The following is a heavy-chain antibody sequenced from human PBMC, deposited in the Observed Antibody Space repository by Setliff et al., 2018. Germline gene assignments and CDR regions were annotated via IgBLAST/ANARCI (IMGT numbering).Heavy chain of an antibody. D-gene: IGHD3-10*01. CDR3: ARDGILWFGELFD. Sequence: PSETLSLTCAVYGGSFSGYYWSWIRQPPGKGLEWIGEINHSGSTNYNPSLKSRVTISVDTSKNQFSLKLSSVTAADTAVYYCARDGILWFGELFDWGQGTQVTVSS. V-gene: IGHV4-34*01. J-gene: IGHJ4*02. CDR2: INHSGST. CDR1: GGSFSGYY.